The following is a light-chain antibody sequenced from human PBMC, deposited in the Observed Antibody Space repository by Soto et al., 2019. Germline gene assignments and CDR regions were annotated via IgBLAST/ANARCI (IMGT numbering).Light chain of an antibody. J-gene: IGLJ1*01. CDR3: QSYDTGLSGYV. CDR2: EVS. CDR1: SSDVGGYNY. V-gene: IGLV2-14*01. Sequence: QSALTQPASVSGSPGQSITISCTGTSSDVGGYNYVSWYQQHPGKAPKLMIYEVSNRPSGVSNRFSGSKSGNTASLAIIGLQAEDEADYYCQSYDTGLSGYVFGTGTKVTVL.